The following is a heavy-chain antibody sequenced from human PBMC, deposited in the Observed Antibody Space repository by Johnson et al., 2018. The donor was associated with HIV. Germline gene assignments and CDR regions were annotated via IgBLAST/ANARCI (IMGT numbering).Heavy chain of an antibody. D-gene: IGHD1-26*01. CDR3: AKFASGSPEIDDAFDI. J-gene: IGHJ3*02. CDR1: GFTFDDYA. V-gene: IGHV3-9*01. Sequence: VQLVESGGGLVQPGRSLRLSCAASGFTFDDYAMHWVRQAPGKGLEWVSGISWNSGSIGYADSVQGRFTISRDNAKNSLYLQMNSLRAEDTALYYCAKFASGSPEIDDAFDIWGQGTMVTVSS. CDR2: ISWNSGSI.